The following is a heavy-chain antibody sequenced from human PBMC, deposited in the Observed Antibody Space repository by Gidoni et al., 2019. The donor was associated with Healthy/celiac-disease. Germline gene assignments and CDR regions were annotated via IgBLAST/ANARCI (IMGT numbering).Heavy chain of an antibody. Sequence: QLQLQESGPGLETPSETLSLPCTVSGGSISSSSYYWGWIRQPPGKGLEWIGSIYYSGSTYYNPSLKSRDTISVDTSKNQFSLKLSSVTAADTAVYYCARPRYHYDSSGYYSPDAFDIWGQGTMVTVSS. CDR3: ARPRYHYDSSGYYSPDAFDI. D-gene: IGHD3-22*01. V-gene: IGHV4-39*01. CDR2: IYYSGST. J-gene: IGHJ3*02. CDR1: GGSISSSSYY.